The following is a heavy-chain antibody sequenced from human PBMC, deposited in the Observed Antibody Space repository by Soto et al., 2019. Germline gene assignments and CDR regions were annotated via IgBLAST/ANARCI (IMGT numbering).Heavy chain of an antibody. CDR2: IKSKTDGGTT. CDR3: TTEALGYFDWLLSYYYYGMDV. J-gene: IGHJ6*02. Sequence: GGSLRLSCAASGFTFSNAWMNWVRQAPGKGLEWVGRIKSKTDGGTTDYAAPVKGRFTISRDDSKNTLYLQMNSLKTEDTAVYYCTTEALGYFDWLLSYYYYGMDVWGQGTTVTVSS. D-gene: IGHD3-9*01. V-gene: IGHV3-15*07. CDR1: GFTFSNAW.